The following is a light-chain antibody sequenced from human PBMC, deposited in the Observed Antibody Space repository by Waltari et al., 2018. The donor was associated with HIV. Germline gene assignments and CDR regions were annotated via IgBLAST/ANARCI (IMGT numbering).Light chain of an antibody. J-gene: IGKJ2*01. CDR2: VAH. Sequence: ETLLTQSPATLAVSRGDRATISCKASQSAATNIVWYPQKPGQPIRLLIYVAHTTATGVSGGFSGSGSETDFTLTINHLQSDDSAVYFCQQYNASPTFGQGTQVEV. CDR3: QQYNASPT. V-gene: IGKV3-15*01. CDR1: QSAATN.